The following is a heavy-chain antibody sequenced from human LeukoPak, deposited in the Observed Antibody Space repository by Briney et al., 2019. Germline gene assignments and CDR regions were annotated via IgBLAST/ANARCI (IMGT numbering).Heavy chain of an antibody. Sequence: SETLSLTCTVSGASVTDYYWTWIRQPAGKGLEWIGRIYTSGSTNYNPSLKSRVTMSVDTSKNQFSLKLSSVTAADTAVYYCARGSRSGLIDYWGQGTLVTVSS. V-gene: IGHV4-4*07. CDR2: IYTSGST. CDR1: GASVTDYY. CDR3: ARGSRSGLIDY. D-gene: IGHD3-10*01. J-gene: IGHJ4*02.